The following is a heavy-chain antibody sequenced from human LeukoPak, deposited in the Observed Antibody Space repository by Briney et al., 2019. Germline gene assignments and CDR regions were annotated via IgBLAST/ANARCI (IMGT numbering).Heavy chain of an antibody. Sequence: SQTLSLTCTVSGGSIGSGDYYWSWIRQPPGKGLEWIEYIYYSGSTYYNPSLKSRVTISVDTSKNQFSLKLSSVTAADTAVYYCARASRYYYDRNDAFDIWGQGTMVTVFS. CDR3: ARASRYYYDRNDAFDI. CDR1: GGSIGSGDYY. J-gene: IGHJ3*02. V-gene: IGHV4-30-4*08. CDR2: IYYSGST. D-gene: IGHD3-22*01.